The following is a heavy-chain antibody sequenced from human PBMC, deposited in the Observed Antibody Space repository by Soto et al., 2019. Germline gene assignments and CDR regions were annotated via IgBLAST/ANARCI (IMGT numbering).Heavy chain of an antibody. CDR3: ASLCSSTSCSNYYYYYGMDV. D-gene: IGHD2-2*01. CDR2: IYHSGST. Sequence: NPSETLSLTCAVSGGSISSSNWWSWVRQPPGKGLEWIGEIYHSGSTNYNPSLKSRVTISVDKSKNQFSLKLSSVTAADTAVYYCASLCSSTSCSNYYYYYGMDVWGQGTTVTVSS. CDR1: GGSISSSNW. J-gene: IGHJ6*02. V-gene: IGHV4-4*02.